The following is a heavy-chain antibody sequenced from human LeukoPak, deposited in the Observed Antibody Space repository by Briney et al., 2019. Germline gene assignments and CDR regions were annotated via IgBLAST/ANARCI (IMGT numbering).Heavy chain of an antibody. CDR3: AREDSSSSQPFDY. J-gene: IGHJ4*02. CDR1: GGSFSGYY. D-gene: IGHD6-6*01. Sequence: SETLSLTCAVYGGSFSGYYWSWIRQPPGKGLEWIGEINHSGSTNYNPSLKSRVTISVDTSKNQFSLKLSPVTAADTAVYYCAREDSSSSQPFDYWGQGTLVTVSS. CDR2: INHSGST. V-gene: IGHV4-34*01.